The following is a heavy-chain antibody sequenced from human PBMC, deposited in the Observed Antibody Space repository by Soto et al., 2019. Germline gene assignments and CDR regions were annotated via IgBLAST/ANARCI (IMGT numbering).Heavy chain of an antibody. CDR1: GGSISSGGYS. CDR2: IYHSGST. V-gene: IGHV4-30-2*01. D-gene: IGHD4-17*01. J-gene: IGHJ6*02. Sequence: PSETLSLTCAVSGGSISSGGYSWSWIRQPPGKGLEWIGYIYHSGSTYYNPSLKSRVTISVDRSKNQFSLKLSSVTAADTAVYYCARDRVTTVVTRGINYYYYYGMDVWGQGTTVTVSS. CDR3: ARDRVTTVVTRGINYYYYYGMDV.